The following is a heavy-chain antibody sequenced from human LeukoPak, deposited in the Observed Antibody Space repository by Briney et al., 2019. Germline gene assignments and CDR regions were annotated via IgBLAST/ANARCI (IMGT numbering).Heavy chain of an antibody. D-gene: IGHD2-2*01. V-gene: IGHV1-24*01. CDR2: FDPEDGET. J-gene: IGHJ3*02. CDR3: ATNGVNVVVPAAPWDAFDI. Sequence: ASVKVSCKVSGYTLTELSMHWVRQAPGKGLEWMGSFDPEDGETIYAQKFQGRVTMTEDTSTDTAYMELSSLRSEDTAVYYCATNGVNVVVPAAPWDAFDIWGQGTMVTVSS. CDR1: GYTLTELS.